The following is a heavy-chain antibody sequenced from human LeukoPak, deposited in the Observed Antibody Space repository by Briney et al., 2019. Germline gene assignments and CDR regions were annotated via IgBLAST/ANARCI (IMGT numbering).Heavy chain of an antibody. CDR2: IYYSRST. D-gene: IGHD6-13*01. J-gene: IGHJ4*02. V-gene: IGHV4-59*08. CDR1: GRSISSSY. CDR3: ARQRISSSWIYYFDY. Sequence: SETLSLTCTIPGRSISSSYGSWIPQPPGKGLEWIGYIYYSRSTNYNPSLKSRVTISVDTSKNQFSLKLSSVTAADTAVYYCARQRISSSWIYYFDYWGQGTLVTVSS.